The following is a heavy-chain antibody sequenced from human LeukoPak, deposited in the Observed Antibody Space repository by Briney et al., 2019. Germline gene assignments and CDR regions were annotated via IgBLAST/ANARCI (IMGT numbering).Heavy chain of an antibody. V-gene: IGHV4-34*01. CDR1: GGSISSYY. J-gene: IGHJ5*02. Sequence: SETLSLTCTVSGGSISSYYWSWIRQPPGKGLEWIGEINHSGSTNYNPSLKSRVTISVDTSKNQFSLKLSSVTAADTAVYYCARASPRYSSSSGNWFDPWGQGTLVTVSS. D-gene: IGHD6-6*01. CDR2: INHSGST. CDR3: ARASPRYSSSSGNWFDP.